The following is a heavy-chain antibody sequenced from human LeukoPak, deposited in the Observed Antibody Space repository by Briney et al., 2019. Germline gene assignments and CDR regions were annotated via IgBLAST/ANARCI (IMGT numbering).Heavy chain of an antibody. D-gene: IGHD3-10*01. Sequence: GGSLRLSCAASGFTFITYAMSWVRQAPGKGLEWVAGISIGGGSTYYADSVKGRFTTSRDDSKNTLYLHMNRLRAEDTAVYYCAKDRELLFAHCWFDLWGQGTPVTVSS. CDR3: AKDRELLFAHCWFDL. CDR2: ISIGGGST. CDR1: GFTFITYA. J-gene: IGHJ5*02. V-gene: IGHV3-23*01.